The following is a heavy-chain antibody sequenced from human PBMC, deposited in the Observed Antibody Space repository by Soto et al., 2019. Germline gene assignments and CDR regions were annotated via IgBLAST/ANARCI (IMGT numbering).Heavy chain of an antibody. D-gene: IGHD6-6*01. Sequence: QVQLVESGGGVVQPGGSLRLSCVASGFTFRNFGMHWVRQAPGKGLEWVAVISNDENIKQYADSVRGRFAIARDKSKNTLYLQVTSLRAEDTAIYYCARGLRSVLDYWGQGALVTVSS. CDR3: ARGLRSVLDY. CDR2: ISNDENIK. V-gene: IGHV3-33*01. CDR1: GFTFRNFG. J-gene: IGHJ4*02.